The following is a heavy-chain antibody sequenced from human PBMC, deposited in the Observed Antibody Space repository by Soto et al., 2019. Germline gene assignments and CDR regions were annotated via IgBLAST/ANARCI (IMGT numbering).Heavy chain of an antibody. CDR3: AILDLPGHYFDY. CDR2: IYGGGST. V-gene: IGHV3-53*01. J-gene: IGHJ4*02. CDR1: GFTVSSSY. Sequence: PGGSLRLSCAASGFTVSSSYMSWVRQAPGKGLEWVSVIYGGGSTYYADSVKGRFTVSRDSSKNTLYLQMNSLRDEDTAIYFCAILDLPGHYFDYRGQGTLVTVSS.